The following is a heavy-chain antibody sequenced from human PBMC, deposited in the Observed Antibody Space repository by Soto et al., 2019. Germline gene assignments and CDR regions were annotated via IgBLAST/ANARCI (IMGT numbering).Heavy chain of an antibody. V-gene: IGHV1-18*04. CDR2: ISPYSDAT. D-gene: IGHD2-15*01. Sequence: QVQRVQSGAEVKTPGASVKVSCKASDYTFTNYDISWVRQAPGQGLEWMGWISPYSDATNYAEKFQGRVTMTTDTSTSTAYMELSSIESDDTAVYYCARKGGGWSAAAFDYWGQGTLVTVFS. J-gene: IGHJ4*02. CDR3: ARKGGGWSAAAFDY. CDR1: DYTFTNYD.